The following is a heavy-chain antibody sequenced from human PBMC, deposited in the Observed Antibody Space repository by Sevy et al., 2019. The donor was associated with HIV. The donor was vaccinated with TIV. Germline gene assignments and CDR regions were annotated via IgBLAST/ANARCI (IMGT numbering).Heavy chain of an antibody. V-gene: IGHV2-5*02. Sequence: SGPTLVKPTQTLTLTCTFSGFSLSTSGVGVGWIRQPPGKALEWLALIYWDDDKRYNPSLRTRLTITKDTSKNQVVLKMTRLDPVDTATYYCARTDYGDYSEELAYWGQGTLVTVSS. CDR1: GFSLSTSGVG. CDR3: ARTDYGDYSEELAY. J-gene: IGHJ4*02. D-gene: IGHD4-17*01. CDR2: IYWDDDK.